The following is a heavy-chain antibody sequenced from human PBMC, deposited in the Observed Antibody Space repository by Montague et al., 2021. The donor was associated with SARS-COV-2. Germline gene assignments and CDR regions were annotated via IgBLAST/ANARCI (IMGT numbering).Heavy chain of an antibody. Sequence: SETLSLTCSVSGGSFSGYWWGWVRQPPGKGLEWIAEIFYTGSTYYKPSLKSRVTISVDTSKNQFSLELTSVTAADTAVYYCAKDRSPDFGEHGLDVWGQGTTVTASS. D-gene: IGHD3-10*01. CDR1: GGSFSGYW. V-gene: IGHV4-59*01. CDR2: IFYTGST. CDR3: AKDRSPDFGEHGLDV. J-gene: IGHJ6*02.